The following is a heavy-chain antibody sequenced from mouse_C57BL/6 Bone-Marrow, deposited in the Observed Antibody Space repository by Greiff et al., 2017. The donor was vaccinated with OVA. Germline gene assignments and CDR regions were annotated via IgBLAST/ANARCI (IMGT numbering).Heavy chain of an antibody. V-gene: IGHV1-18*01. Sequence: VQLQQSGPELVKPGASVKIPCKASGYTFTDYNMDWVKQSHGKSLEWIGDINPNNGGTIYNQKFKGKATLTVDKSSSTAYMELRSLTSEDTAVYYCAREGLRWSYYYAMDYWGQGTSVTVSS. D-gene: IGHD2-1*01. CDR1: GYTFTDYN. J-gene: IGHJ4*01. CDR3: AREGLRWSYYYAMDY. CDR2: INPNNGGT.